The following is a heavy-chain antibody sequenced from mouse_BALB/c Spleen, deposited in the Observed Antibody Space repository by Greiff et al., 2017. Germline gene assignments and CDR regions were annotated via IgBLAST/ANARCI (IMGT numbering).Heavy chain of an antibody. V-gene: IGHV1-80*01. Sequence: VQLQQSGAELVRPGSSVKISCKASGYAFSSYWMNWVKQRPGQGLEWIGQIYPGDGDTNYNGKFKGKATLTADKSSSTAYMQLSSLTSEDSAVYFCARCYDYDVGGFDYWGQGTTLTVSS. CDR3: ARCYDYDVGGFDY. D-gene: IGHD2-4*01. CDR2: IYPGDGDT. CDR1: GYAFSSYW. J-gene: IGHJ2*01.